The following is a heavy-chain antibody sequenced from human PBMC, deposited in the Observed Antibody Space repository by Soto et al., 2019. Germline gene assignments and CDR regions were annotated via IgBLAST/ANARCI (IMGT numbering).Heavy chain of an antibody. J-gene: IGHJ3*01. V-gene: IGHV1-18*04. Sequence: GASVKVSCKASGYSFTGYGINWVRQAPGQGLEWPGRITTYNGDTNYAQNFQGRLTMTTDTSTGTTYMELRSLRSDDTAVYYCARGRGYSLIPVVDDAVDVWGQGTLVTVSS. D-gene: IGHD5-12*01. CDR3: ARGRGYSLIPVVDDAVDV. CDR1: GYSFTGYG. CDR2: ITTYNGDT.